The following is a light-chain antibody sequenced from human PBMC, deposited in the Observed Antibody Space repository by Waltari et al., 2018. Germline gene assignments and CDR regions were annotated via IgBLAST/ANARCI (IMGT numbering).Light chain of an antibody. J-gene: IGLJ3*02. CDR3: AAWDDGLSGRSWV. CDR1: SSNIGSHT. CDR2: SNY. V-gene: IGLV1-44*01. Sequence: QSVLTQPPSASGTPGQRVTISCSGSSSNIGSHTVNWYQQLPGTAPKLLIYSNYQRPSGVPDRLSGSRSVTSASLAISGLQSEDEADYYCAAWDDGLSGRSWVFGGGTKLTVL.